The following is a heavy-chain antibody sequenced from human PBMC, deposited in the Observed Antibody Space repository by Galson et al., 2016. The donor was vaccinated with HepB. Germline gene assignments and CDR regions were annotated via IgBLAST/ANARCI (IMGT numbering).Heavy chain of an antibody. CDR2: AYYSETT. J-gene: IGHJ4*02. D-gene: IGHD6-19*01. CDR1: GGSINSAGYY. V-gene: IGHV4-31*03. CDR3: AARVSSGPLDS. Sequence: TLSLTCTVSGGSINSAGYYWGWIRQPPGKGLEWIGYAYYSETTYYNPSLKSRLTISLDASKSQFSLKLTFVTAADTAVYYCAARVSSGPLDSWGQGTLVTVSS.